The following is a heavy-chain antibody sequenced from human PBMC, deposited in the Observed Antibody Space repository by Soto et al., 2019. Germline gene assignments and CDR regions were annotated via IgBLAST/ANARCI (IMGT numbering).Heavy chain of an antibody. CDR3: ARDLRGRGSGRFDP. Sequence: WTLIRQHPGKGLEWIGYIYYSGVTYYNPSLKSRVTISVDTSKNQFSLKLSSVTAADTAVYYCARDLRGRGSGRFDPWGQGNLVTVSS. V-gene: IGHV4-31*02. D-gene: IGHD3-10*01. CDR2: IYYSGVT. J-gene: IGHJ5*02.